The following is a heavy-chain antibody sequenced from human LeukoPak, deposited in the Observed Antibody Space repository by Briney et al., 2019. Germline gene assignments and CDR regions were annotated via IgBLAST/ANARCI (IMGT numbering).Heavy chain of an antibody. J-gene: IGHJ4*02. CDR3: ARLTGTTGFDY. Sequence: GGSLRLSCVASGFPFSSYWMSWVRQAPGKGLEWVANIKQEGSDKYYVDSVKGRFTISRDNAKNSLYLQLNSLRADDTAVYYCARLTGTTGFDYWGQGTLVTVSS. CDR2: IKQEGSDK. V-gene: IGHV3-7*01. CDR1: GFPFSSYW. D-gene: IGHD1-1*01.